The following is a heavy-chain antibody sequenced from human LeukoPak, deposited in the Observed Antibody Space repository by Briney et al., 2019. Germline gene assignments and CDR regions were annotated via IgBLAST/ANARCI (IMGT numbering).Heavy chain of an antibody. J-gene: IGHJ4*02. CDR3: ARHNSHRDLLPEADY. CDR2: IYPGDSDT. CDR1: GYSFTSYW. Sequence: GESLQISCKGSGYSFTSYWIGWVRQMPGKGLEWMGIIYPGDSDTRYSPSFQGQVTISADKSISTAYLQWSSLKASDTAMYYCARHNSHRDLLPEADYWGQGTLVTVSS. V-gene: IGHV5-51*01. D-gene: IGHD1-26*01.